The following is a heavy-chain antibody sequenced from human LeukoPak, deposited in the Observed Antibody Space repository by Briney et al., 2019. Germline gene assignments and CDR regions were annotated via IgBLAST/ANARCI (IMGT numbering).Heavy chain of an antibody. CDR3: ARGHCSSTSCYWYFDL. CDR1: GGSISSGGYY. Sequence: SETLSLTCTVSGGSISSGGYYWSWIRQHPGKGLEWIGYIYYSGSTYYNPSLKSRVTISVDTSKNQFSLKLSSVTAADTAVYYCARGHCSSTSCYWYFDLWGRGTLVTISS. CDR2: IYYSGST. V-gene: IGHV4-31*03. J-gene: IGHJ2*01. D-gene: IGHD2-2*01.